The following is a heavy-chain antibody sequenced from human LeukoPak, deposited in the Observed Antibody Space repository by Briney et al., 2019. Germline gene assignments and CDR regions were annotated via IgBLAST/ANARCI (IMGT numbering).Heavy chain of an antibody. V-gene: IGHV3-30*02. D-gene: IGHD2-2*02. CDR2: IRYDGSNK. CDR3: AKGYCSSTSCYTLAFDI. CDR1: GFTFSSYG. Sequence: GGSLRLSCAASGFTFSSYGMHWVRQAPGKGLEWVAFIRYDGSNKYYADSVKGRFTISRDNSKNTLYLQMNSLRAEDTAVYYCAKGYCSSTSCYTLAFDIWGQGTMVTVSS. J-gene: IGHJ3*02.